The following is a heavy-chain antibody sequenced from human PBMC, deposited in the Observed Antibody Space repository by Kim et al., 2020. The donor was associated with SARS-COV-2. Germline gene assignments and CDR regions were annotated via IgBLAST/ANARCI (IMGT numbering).Heavy chain of an antibody. J-gene: IGHJ3*02. Sequence: LKSRVTISVDTSQNQFSLKLSSLTAADTAIYYCARERLGNSRSRLDDFDIWGQGTMVTVSS. CDR3: ARERLGNSRSRLDDFDI. V-gene: IGHV4-39*07.